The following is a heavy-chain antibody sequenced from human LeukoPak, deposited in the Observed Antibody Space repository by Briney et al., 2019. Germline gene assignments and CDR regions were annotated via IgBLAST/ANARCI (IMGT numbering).Heavy chain of an antibody. CDR3: ARGRPYCGGDCGKTASDAFDV. CDR2: IYTSGST. Sequence: SQTLSLTCTVSGGSISSGSYYWRWIRQPAGKGLEWIGRIYTSGSTNYNPSLKSRVTISVDTSKNQFSLKLSSVTAADTAVYYCARGRPYCGGDCGKTASDAFDVWGQGTMVTVSS. V-gene: IGHV4-61*02. CDR1: GGSISSGSYY. D-gene: IGHD2-21*02. J-gene: IGHJ3*01.